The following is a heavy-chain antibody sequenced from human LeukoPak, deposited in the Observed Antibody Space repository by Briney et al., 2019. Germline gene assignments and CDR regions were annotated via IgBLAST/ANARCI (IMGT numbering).Heavy chain of an antibody. D-gene: IGHD6-25*01. CDR1: GYTFTGYY. Sequence: ASVKVSCKASGYTFTGYYMHWVRQAPGQGLEWMGWINPNSGGTNYAQKFQGRVTMTRDTSISTAYMELSRLRSDDTAVYYCARAGPVPIAAASWFGPWGQGTLVTVSS. CDR3: ARAGPVPIAAASWFGP. V-gene: IGHV1-2*02. J-gene: IGHJ5*02. CDR2: INPNSGGT.